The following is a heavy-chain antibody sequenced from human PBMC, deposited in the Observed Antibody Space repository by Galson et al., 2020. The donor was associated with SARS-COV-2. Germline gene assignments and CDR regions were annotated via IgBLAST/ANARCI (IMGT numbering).Heavy chain of an antibody. CDR2: IYHDGRS. V-gene: IGHV4-38-2*01. CDR1: GYSVTNGYS. CDR3: ARRNGGTAFDP. D-gene: IGHD2-15*01. J-gene: IGHJ5*02. Sequence: SETLSLTCGVSGYSVTNGYSWGWIRQSPGKGLEWIGNIYHDGRSDYNPSLKSRVSISVDTSKNQFSLKLTSVSATDTAVYYCARRNGGTAFDPWGQGTLVTVS.